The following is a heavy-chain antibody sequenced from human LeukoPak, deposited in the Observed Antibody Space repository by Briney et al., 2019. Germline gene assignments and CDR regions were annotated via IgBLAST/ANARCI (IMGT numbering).Heavy chain of an antibody. D-gene: IGHD3-10*01. V-gene: IGHV4-34*01. CDR3: AICLLPWVAFDI. J-gene: IGHJ3*02. CDR1: GGSFSGYY. CDR2: INHSGST. Sequence: PSETLPLTCAVYGGSFSGYYWSWIRQPPGKGLEWIGEINHSGSTNYNPSLKSRVTISVDTSKNQFSLKLSSVTAADTAVYYCAICLLPWVAFDIWGQGTMVTVSS.